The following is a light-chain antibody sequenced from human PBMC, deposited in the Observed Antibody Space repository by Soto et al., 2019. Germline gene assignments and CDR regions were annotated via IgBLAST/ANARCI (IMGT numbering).Light chain of an antibody. Sequence: EIVMTQSPATLSVSPGERATLSCRASQSVATNLAWYQQKPGQSPRLLIYGASTRATGIPAGFSGDGSGKEFTLTISSLQSEDFAVYFCQQYNKWPYTFGQGTKLEIK. CDR3: QQYNKWPYT. V-gene: IGKV3-15*01. CDR1: QSVATN. J-gene: IGKJ2*01. CDR2: GAS.